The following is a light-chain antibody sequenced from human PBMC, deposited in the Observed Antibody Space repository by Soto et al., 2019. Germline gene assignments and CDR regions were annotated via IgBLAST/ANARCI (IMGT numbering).Light chain of an antibody. CDR3: QQYHNWPPIT. Sequence: EVLVTQSPSTLSVYPGGIATLSCRASQSVDTNLAWYQQKPGQAPRLLLYGASTRATGVPARFSGSGSGTEFTLTISSLQSEDFAVYYCQQYHNWPPITFGQGTRLEIK. V-gene: IGKV3-15*01. CDR1: QSVDTN. J-gene: IGKJ5*01. CDR2: GAS.